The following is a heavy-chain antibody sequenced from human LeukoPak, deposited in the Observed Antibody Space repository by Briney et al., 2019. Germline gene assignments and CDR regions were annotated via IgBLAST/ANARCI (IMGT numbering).Heavy chain of an antibody. D-gene: IGHD5-24*01. V-gene: IGHV3-7*01. CDR1: GFTFSTYW. CDR3: ANGDGFDY. CDR2: IKQDGSET. J-gene: IGHJ4*02. Sequence: GGSLRLSCATSGFTFSTYWMSWVRQAPGKGLEWVANIKQDGSETYYEDSVKGRFTIFRDNAKNSLYLQMDSLRVEDTAVYYGANGDGFDYWGEGTLGIVSS.